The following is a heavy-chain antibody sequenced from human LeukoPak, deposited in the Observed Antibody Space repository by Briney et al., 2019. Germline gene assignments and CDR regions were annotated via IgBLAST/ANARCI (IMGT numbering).Heavy chain of an antibody. CDR2: IGTAGDT. CDR3: ARGVYSSGWLEPSDAFDI. CDR1: GFTFSSYD. J-gene: IGHJ3*02. V-gene: IGHV3-13*01. D-gene: IGHD6-19*01. Sequence: PGGSLRLSCAASGFTFSSYDMHWARQATGKGLEWVSAIGTAGDTYYPGSVKGRFTISRENAKNSLYLQMNSLRAGDTAVYYCARGVYSSGWLEPSDAFDIWGQGTMVTVSS.